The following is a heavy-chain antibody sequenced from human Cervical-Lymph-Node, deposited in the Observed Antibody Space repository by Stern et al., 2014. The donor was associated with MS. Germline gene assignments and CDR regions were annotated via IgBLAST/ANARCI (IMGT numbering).Heavy chain of an antibody. CDR1: GGSTSSYY. CDR2: ISSSGGT. Sequence: VQLVESGPGLVKPSETLSLTCTVSGGSTSSYYWSWIRQPPGQGLEWIGYISSSGGTKYNPSLKSRVTIFPDTAKNQIALNLATVTAADTAVYYCARGYTTSSGRPDYWGQGTLVTVSS. J-gene: IGHJ4*02. V-gene: IGHV4-4*08. D-gene: IGHD6-6*01. CDR3: ARGYTTSSGRPDY.